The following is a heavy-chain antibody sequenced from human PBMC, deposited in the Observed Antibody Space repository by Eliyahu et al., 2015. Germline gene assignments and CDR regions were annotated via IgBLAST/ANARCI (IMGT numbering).Heavy chain of an antibody. CDR1: GYTFSDHY. Sequence: VQLIQSGAEVKKPGATVKISCKVSGYTFSDHYIHWVQQAPGKGLEWMGFVDPEDGETVCAKDFQDRLTITADTSADTAYMEMTGLRSDDTAVYYCVTGALRSRVGRRLDYWGQGTLVTVSS. V-gene: IGHV1-69-2*01. CDR2: VDPEDGET. CDR3: VTGALRSRVGRRLDY. D-gene: IGHD2-15*01. J-gene: IGHJ4*02.